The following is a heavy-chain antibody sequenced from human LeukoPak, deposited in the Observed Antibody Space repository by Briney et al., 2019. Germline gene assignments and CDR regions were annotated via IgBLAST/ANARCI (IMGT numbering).Heavy chain of an antibody. CDR2: IRYDGSNK. CDR3: AKDHFWAFDI. Sequence: GGSLRLSCAASGFTFSSYGMHWVRQAPGKGLEWVAFIRYDGSNKYYAASVKGRFTISRDNSKNTLYLQMNSLRAEDTAVYYCAKDHFWAFDIWGQGTMVTVSS. V-gene: IGHV3-30*02. D-gene: IGHD3-3*02. J-gene: IGHJ3*02. CDR1: GFTFSSYG.